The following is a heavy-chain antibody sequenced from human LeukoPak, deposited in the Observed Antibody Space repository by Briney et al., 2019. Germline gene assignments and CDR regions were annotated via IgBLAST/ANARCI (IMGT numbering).Heavy chain of an antibody. CDR3: ARGHRSQRRITIFGVAPYYFDY. V-gene: IGHV3-66*02. CDR2: IYSGGST. J-gene: IGHJ4*02. CDR1: GFTVSSNY. D-gene: IGHD3-3*01. Sequence: GGSLRLSCAASGFTVSSNYMSRVRQAPGKGLEWVSVIYSGGSTYYADSVKGRFTISRDNSKNTLYLQMNGLRAEDTAVYYCARGHRSQRRITIFGVAPYYFDYWGQGTLVTVSS.